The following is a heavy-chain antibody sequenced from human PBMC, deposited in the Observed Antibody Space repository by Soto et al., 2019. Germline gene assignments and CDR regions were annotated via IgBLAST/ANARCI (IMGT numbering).Heavy chain of an antibody. CDR1: GGTYNTFA. Sequence: QVQLVQSGAEVRKPGSSVKVSCKASGGTYNTFAVSWVRQAPGQGLEWMGGIIPVFGPAYYAQKFQGRVTITAHKSRSRAYLELTSLTSKNTPVYYGVRAAKPFWNYWGQGTLATASS. CDR3: VRAAKPFWNY. D-gene: IGHD1-1*01. CDR2: IIPVFGPA. J-gene: IGHJ4*02. V-gene: IGHV1-69*06.